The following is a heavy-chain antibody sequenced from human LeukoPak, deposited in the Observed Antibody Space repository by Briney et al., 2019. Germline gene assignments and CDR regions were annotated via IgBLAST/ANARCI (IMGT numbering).Heavy chain of an antibody. CDR2: IYYTGSS. D-gene: IGHD3-10*02. J-gene: IGHJ4*02. CDR1: GGSISGSSYY. V-gene: IGHV4-39*01. Sequence: SETLSLTCTVSGGSISGSSYYWGWIRQPPGKGLEWIGDIYYTGSSYYSPSLKSRVSVSVDTSKNQLSLKLTSMTAADTALYYCARHGPPMQTMFFDFWGQGALVIVSS. CDR3: ARHGPPMQTMFFDF.